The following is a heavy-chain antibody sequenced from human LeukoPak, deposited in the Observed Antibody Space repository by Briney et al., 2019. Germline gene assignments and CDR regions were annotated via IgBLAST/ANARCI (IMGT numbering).Heavy chain of an antibody. D-gene: IGHD3-16*01. CDR2: IEHDESEK. J-gene: IGHJ4*02. CDR1: GFSFNSDW. CDR3: TRRLDD. Sequence: GGSLRLSCAASGFSFNSDWMDWVRQAPGKGLEWVANIEHDESEKNYLDSVKGRFTISRDNAQNSLYLQMNGLRVEDTAVYYCTRRLDDWGQGTLVTVSS. V-gene: IGHV3-7*01.